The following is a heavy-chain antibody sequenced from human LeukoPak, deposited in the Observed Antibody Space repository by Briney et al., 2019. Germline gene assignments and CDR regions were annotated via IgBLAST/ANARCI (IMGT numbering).Heavy chain of an antibody. D-gene: IGHD6-6*01. J-gene: IGHJ4*02. CDR3: ARGPGGSSSSDFDY. V-gene: IGHV4-61*02. Sequence: SETLSLTCTVSGVSISSGSYDWRWIRQPAGKGLEWIGRIYTSGSTNYNPSLKSRVTISLDTSKNQFSLNLSSVTAADTAVYYCARGPGGSSSSDFDYWGQGTLVTVSS. CDR2: IYTSGST. CDR1: GVSISSGSYD.